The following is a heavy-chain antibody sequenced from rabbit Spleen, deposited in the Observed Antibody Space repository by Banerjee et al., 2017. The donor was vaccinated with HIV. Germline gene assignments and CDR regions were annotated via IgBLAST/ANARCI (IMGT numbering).Heavy chain of an antibody. D-gene: IGHD1-1*01. V-gene: IGHV1S40*01. Sequence: QSLEESGGDLVKPGGTLTLTCKVSGFSFSSNWICWVRQAPGKGLEWIACIDTGSSGFTYYATWAIGRFTCSKPSSTTVTLQVTSLTAADTATYFCARDLTGVIGWNFGWWGPGTLVTVS. CDR1: GFSFSSNW. J-gene: IGHJ4*01. CDR2: IDTGSSGFT. CDR3: ARDLTGVIGWNFGW.